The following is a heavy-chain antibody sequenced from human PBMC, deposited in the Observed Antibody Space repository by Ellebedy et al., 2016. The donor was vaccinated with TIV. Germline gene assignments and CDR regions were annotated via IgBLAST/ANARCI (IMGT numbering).Heavy chain of an antibody. CDR1: GGSISSTIW. CDR3: ASGHTGSYGLHS. D-gene: IGHD1-26*01. CDR2: SFHSWST. Sequence: MPSETLSLTCAVSGGSISSTIWWTWVRQPPGKGLEWIGESFHSWSTNYNPSLNSRVTISVDKSNNQFSLRLSSVTAADTAVYYCASGHTGSYGLHSWGQGTLVTVSS. V-gene: IGHV4-4*02. J-gene: IGHJ1*01.